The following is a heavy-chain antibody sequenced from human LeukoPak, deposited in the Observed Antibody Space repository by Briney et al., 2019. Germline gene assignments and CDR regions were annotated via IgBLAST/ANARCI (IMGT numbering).Heavy chain of an antibody. CDR2: IYTSGTT. Sequence: SETLSLTCTVSGGSISSYYWSWIRQPAGKGLEWIGRIYTSGTTHYNPSLKSRVTMSVDTSKNQFSLNLSSVTAADTAVYYCARFSSIAAAFDYWGLGTLVTVSS. CDR1: GGSISSYY. D-gene: IGHD6-13*01. J-gene: IGHJ4*02. V-gene: IGHV4-4*07. CDR3: ARFSSIAAAFDY.